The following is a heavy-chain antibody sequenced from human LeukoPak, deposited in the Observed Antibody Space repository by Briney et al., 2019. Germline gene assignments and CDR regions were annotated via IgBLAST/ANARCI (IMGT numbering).Heavy chain of an antibody. D-gene: IGHD5-12*01. V-gene: IGHV3-30*02. CDR3: ARNGGGGYDYMSDY. Sequence: GGSLRLSCAASGFTFSSYGMHWVRQAPGKGLEWVAFIRYDGSNKYYADSVKGRFTISRDNSKNTLYLQMNSLRAEDTAVYYCARNGGGGYDYMSDYWGQGTLVTVSS. CDR1: GFTFSSYG. CDR2: IRYDGSNK. J-gene: IGHJ4*02.